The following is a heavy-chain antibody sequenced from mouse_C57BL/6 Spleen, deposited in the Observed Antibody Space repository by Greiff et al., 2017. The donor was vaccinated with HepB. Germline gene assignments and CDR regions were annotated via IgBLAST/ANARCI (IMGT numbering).Heavy chain of an antibody. J-gene: IGHJ3*01. CDR1: GYTFTSYW. D-gene: IGHD1-1*01. CDR2: INPSSGYT. Sequence: QVQLKESGAELAKPGASVKLSCKASGYTFTSYWMHWVKQRPGQGLEWIGYINPSSGYTKYNQKFKDKATLTADKSSSTAYMQLSSLTYEDSAVYYCASLDYYGSSPFAYWGQGTLVTVSA. CDR3: ASLDYYGSSPFAY. V-gene: IGHV1-7*01.